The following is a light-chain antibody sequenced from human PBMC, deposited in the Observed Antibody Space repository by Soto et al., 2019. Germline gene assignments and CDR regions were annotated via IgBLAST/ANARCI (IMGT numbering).Light chain of an antibody. Sequence: SASVGDRATITFWASQYTGIYLSWYQPKPGKAPHLLIYDASSLESGVPSRFSGSGSGTEFTLTFSCLQPDDFATYYCEQYHSYRTLGQGAMVDI. CDR2: DAS. CDR1: QYTGIY. J-gene: IGKJ1*01. CDR3: EQYHSYRT. V-gene: IGKV1-5*01.